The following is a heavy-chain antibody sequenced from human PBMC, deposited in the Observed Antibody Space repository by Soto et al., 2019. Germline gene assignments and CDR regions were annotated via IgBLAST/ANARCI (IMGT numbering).Heavy chain of an antibody. Sequence: KTSETLSLTCTVYGGSLTDNHWSWIRQTPGKGLEWIGEIHHSGFTNYNPSLKSRVTISVDTSNNQFSLKLSSVTAADTAVYFCAKGGRLRSPFGFWGQGTPVTVSS. CDR3: AKGGRLRSPFGF. D-gene: IGHD4-17*01. CDR2: IHHSGFT. V-gene: IGHV4-34*01. J-gene: IGHJ4*02. CDR1: GGSLTDNH.